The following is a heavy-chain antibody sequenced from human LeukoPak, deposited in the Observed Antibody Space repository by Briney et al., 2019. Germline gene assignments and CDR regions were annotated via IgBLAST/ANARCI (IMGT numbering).Heavy chain of an antibody. Sequence: PGGSLRLSCAASGFTFSSYSMNWVRQAPGKGLVWVSRIKNDGSVTNYADSVRGRYTISRDNAKNTLYLQMNSLRAEDTAVYYCARYNAAAGDYWGQGTLVTVSS. D-gene: IGHD6-13*01. J-gene: IGHJ4*02. CDR1: GFTFSSYS. CDR2: IKNDGSVT. V-gene: IGHV3-74*01. CDR3: ARYNAAAGDY.